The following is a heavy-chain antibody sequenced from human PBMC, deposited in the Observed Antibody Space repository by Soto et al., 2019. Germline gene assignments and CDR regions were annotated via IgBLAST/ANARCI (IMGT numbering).Heavy chain of an antibody. Sequence: PSETLSLTCTVSGGSVSSGSYYWSWIRQPPGKGLEWIGYIYYSGSTNYNPSLRSRVTISVDTSKNQFSLKLSSVTAADTAVYYCARVRDDYGGTNFDYWGQGTLVTVSS. D-gene: IGHD4-17*01. CDR2: IYYSGST. J-gene: IGHJ4*02. CDR3: ARVRDDYGGTNFDY. V-gene: IGHV4-61*01. CDR1: GGSVSSGSYY.